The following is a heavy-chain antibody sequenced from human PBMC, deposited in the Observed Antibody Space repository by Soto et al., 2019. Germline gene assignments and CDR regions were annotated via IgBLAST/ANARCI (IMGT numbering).Heavy chain of an antibody. CDR1: GGSFSGYY. V-gene: IGHV4-34*01. D-gene: IGHD3-22*01. CDR3: ARVYSGGYVDY. CDR2: INHSGST. Sequence: QVQLLQWGAGLLKPSETLSLTCAVYGGSFSGYYWSWIRQPTGKGLEWIGEINHSGSTNYNPSLKSRVTISVDTSKKQFTLKLSSVTAADTAVYYCARVYSGGYVDYWGQGTLVTVSS. J-gene: IGHJ4*02.